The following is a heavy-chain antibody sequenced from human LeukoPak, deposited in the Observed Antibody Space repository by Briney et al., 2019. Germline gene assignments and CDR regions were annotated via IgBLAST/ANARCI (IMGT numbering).Heavy chain of an antibody. CDR3: ARGGYYGSGNDFRFDP. Sequence: SETLSLTCIVSGGSISSNEYYWGWIRQPPGKGLEWIGSIYYRGSTYYKPSLKSRVTISVDTSKNQFSLRLSSVTAADTAVYFCARGGYYGSGNDFRFDPWGQGTLVTVSS. D-gene: IGHD3-10*01. V-gene: IGHV4-39*07. J-gene: IGHJ5*02. CDR2: IYYRGST. CDR1: GGSISSNEYY.